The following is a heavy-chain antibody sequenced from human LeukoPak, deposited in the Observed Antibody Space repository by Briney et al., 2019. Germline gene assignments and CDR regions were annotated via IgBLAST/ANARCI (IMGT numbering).Heavy chain of an antibody. J-gene: IGHJ5*02. Sequence: ASVKVSCKASGGTFSSYAISWVPQAPGQGLEWMGGIIPIFGTANYAQKFQGRVTITTDESTSTAYMELSSLRSEDTAVYYCAREGDTVTTQNWFDPWGQGTLVTVSS. CDR1: GGTFSSYA. CDR2: IIPIFGTA. CDR3: AREGDTVTTQNWFDP. V-gene: IGHV1-69*05. D-gene: IGHD4-11*01.